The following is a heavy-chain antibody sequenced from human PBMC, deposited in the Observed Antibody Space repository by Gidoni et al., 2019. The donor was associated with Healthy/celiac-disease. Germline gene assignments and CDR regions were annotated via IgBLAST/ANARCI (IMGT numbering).Heavy chain of an antibody. D-gene: IGHD5-12*01. CDR1: GFTFSRYA. Sequence: EVQLLESGGGLVQPGGSLRLSCAASGFTFSRYALSWVRQAPGKGLEWVSAISGSGGSTYYADSVKGRFTISRDNSKNTLYLQMNSLRAEDTAVYYCAKDPPGYSGYDPTGYFDYWGQGTLVTVSS. CDR3: AKDPPGYSGYDPTGYFDY. CDR2: ISGSGGST. V-gene: IGHV3-23*01. J-gene: IGHJ4*02.